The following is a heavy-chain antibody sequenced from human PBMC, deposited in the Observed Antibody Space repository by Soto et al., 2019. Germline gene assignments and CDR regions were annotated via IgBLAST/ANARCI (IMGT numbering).Heavy chain of an antibody. V-gene: IGHV3-30*18. Sequence: QVQLVESGGGVVQPGRSLRLSCAASGFTFSSYGMHWVRQAPGKGLEWVAVISYDGSNKYYADSVKGRFTISRDNSKNTLYLQMNSLRAEDTAVYYCAKDRGLLWFGELYGYWGEGTLVIVSS. J-gene: IGHJ4*02. D-gene: IGHD3-10*01. CDR2: ISYDGSNK. CDR1: GFTFSSYG. CDR3: AKDRGLLWFGELYGY.